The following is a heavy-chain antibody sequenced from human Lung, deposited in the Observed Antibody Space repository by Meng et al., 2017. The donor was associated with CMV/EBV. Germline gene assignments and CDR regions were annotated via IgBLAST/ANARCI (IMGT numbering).Heavy chain of an antibody. J-gene: IGHJ3*02. CDR1: GFTLSSYE. D-gene: IGHD2-2*01. CDR2: ISSSGSTI. CDR3: ARYCSSTSCPLGYDAFDI. Sequence: GGSMRLSCAASGFTLSSYEMNWVRQAPGKGLEWVSYISSSGSTIYYADSVKGRFTISRDNAKNSLYLQMNSLRAEDTAVYYCARYCSSTSCPLGYDAFDIWXQGPXVTVAS. V-gene: IGHV3-48*03.